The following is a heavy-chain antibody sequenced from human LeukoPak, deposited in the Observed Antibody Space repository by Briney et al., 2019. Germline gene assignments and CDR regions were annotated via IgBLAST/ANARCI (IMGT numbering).Heavy chain of an antibody. D-gene: IGHD5-18*01. CDR1: GDSISTYH. Sequence: SETLSLTCSVSGDSISTYHWNWIRKSPGKGLEWIGYMQSTRNSNYNPSLKNRVNIFVDMSKNQFVLNLRSVTAADTAVYYCARDKRHSYGRYFDPWGQGMLVTVSS. V-gene: IGHV4-59*01. J-gene: IGHJ4*02. CDR2: MQSTRNS. CDR3: ARDKRHSYGRYFDP.